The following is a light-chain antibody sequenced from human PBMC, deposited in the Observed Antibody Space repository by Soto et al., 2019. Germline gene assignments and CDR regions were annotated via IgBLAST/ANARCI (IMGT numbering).Light chain of an antibody. J-gene: IGKJ2*01. CDR3: QQYGRTPYT. Sequence: EVVMTQSPGTLSLSPGERATLSCRASQSVRNNYLAGYQQRPRHAPRLLIYGASKSATGIQGKLSGSGSGPDVTLSVNRLEPEDVAGYYCQQYGRTPYTFGQGTKREIE. CDR2: GAS. V-gene: IGKV3-20*01. CDR1: QSVRNNY.